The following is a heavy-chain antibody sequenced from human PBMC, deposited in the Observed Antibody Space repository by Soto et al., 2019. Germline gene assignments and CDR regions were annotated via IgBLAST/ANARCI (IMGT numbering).Heavy chain of an antibody. Sequence: QVQLVESGGGVVQPARSLRLSCAATGFTFSNYGMHWVRQAPGKGLEWVAVIWHDGSNKYYADSVKRRFTISRESSRNTLYLQVNSLGTEDTVVDCGARAGLRSDYSGPFDYWGRGSVITVCS. V-gene: IGHV3-33*01. J-gene: IGHJ4*02. CDR2: IWHDGSNK. CDR1: GFTFSNYG. D-gene: IGHD3-3*01. CDR3: ARAGLRSDYSGPFDY.